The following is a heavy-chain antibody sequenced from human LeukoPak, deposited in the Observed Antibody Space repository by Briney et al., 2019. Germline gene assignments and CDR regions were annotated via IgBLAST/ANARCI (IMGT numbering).Heavy chain of an antibody. CDR1: GYTFTSYH. J-gene: IGHJ4*02. Sequence: RWASVKVSCKASGYTFTSYHLHWVRQAPGQGLEWMGIINPSGGATIYAQKFQGRVTMTTDTSTSTVYMELSSLRSEDTAVYYCARSPLRDGAEYYDLLGYFDYWGQGTLVTVSS. V-gene: IGHV1-46*01. D-gene: IGHD3-9*01. CDR3: ARSPLRDGAEYYDLLGYFDY. CDR2: INPSGGAT.